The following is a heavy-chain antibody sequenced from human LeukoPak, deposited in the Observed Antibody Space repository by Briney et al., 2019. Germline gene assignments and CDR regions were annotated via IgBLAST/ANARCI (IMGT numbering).Heavy chain of an antibody. V-gene: IGHV4-39*07. D-gene: IGHD3-22*01. Sequence: SETLSLTCTVSGGSISSSSYYWGWIRQPPGKGLEWIGSIYYSGSTYYNPSLKSRVTISVDTSKNQFSLKLSSVTAADTAVYYCARAIVVVITTHAFDIWGQGTMVTVSS. CDR1: GGSISSSSYY. CDR2: IYYSGST. CDR3: ARAIVVVITTHAFDI. J-gene: IGHJ3*02.